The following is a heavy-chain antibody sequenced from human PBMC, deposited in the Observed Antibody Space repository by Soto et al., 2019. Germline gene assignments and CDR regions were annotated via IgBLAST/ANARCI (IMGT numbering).Heavy chain of an antibody. CDR2: MNPNSGNT. V-gene: IGHV1-8*01. CDR1: GYTFTSYD. D-gene: IGHD3-3*01. Sequence: ASVKVSCKASGYTFTSYDINWVRQATGQGLEWMGWMNPNSGNTGYAQKFQGRVTMTRNTSISTAYMELSSLRSEDTAVYYCARARETYYDFWSGYYGKYYFDYWGQGTLVTVSS. J-gene: IGHJ4*02. CDR3: ARARETYYDFWSGYYGKYYFDY.